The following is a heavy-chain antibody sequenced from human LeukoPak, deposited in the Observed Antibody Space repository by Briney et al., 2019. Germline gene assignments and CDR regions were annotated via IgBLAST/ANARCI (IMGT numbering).Heavy chain of an antibody. V-gene: IGHV4-39*01. CDR1: GGSISSRSYY. D-gene: IGHD1-7*01. J-gene: IGHJ6*03. Sequence: SETLSLTCTVSGGSISSRSYYWGWIRQPPGKGLEWIGSIYYSGSTYYNPSLKSRVTISVDTSKNQFSLKLSSVTAADTAVYYCARLAGTFYYYYYMDVWGKGTTVTVSS. CDR2: IYYSGST. CDR3: ARLAGTFYYYYYMDV.